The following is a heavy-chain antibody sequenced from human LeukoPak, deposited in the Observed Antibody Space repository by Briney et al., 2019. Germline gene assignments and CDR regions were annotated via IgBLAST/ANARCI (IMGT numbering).Heavy chain of an antibody. J-gene: IGHJ5*01. CDR3: TRQLSWASDTGDS. CDR1: GGSISGSRRY. CDR2: IRYIRTT. D-gene: IGHD6-13*01. Sequence: SETLSLTCNVSGGSISGSRRYWGWVRQPPGGGLEGIGSIRYIRTTYYNPSLQSRLTISVDNSQNQFSLKLKSVTAADTSMYYCTRQLSWASDTGDSWGQGTLVTVSS. V-gene: IGHV4-39*01.